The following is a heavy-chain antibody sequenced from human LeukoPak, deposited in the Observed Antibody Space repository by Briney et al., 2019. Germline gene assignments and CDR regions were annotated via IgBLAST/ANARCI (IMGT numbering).Heavy chain of an antibody. CDR1: GFTFSSYA. D-gene: IGHD3-22*01. Sequence: GGSLRLSCAASGFTFSSYAMSWVRQAPGKGREWVSGISDSGGSTYYADSVKGRFTISRDNSKNTLYLQMNSLRAEDTAVYYCAKGGIVVVITGTWGQGTLVTVSS. V-gene: IGHV3-23*01. CDR2: ISDSGGST. J-gene: IGHJ5*02. CDR3: AKGGIVVVITGT.